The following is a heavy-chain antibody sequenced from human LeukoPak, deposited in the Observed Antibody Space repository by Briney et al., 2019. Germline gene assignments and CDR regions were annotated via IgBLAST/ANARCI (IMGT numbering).Heavy chain of an antibody. J-gene: IGHJ4*02. CDR3: AKPWFGELSHFDY. V-gene: IGHV3-33*06. D-gene: IGHD3-10*01. CDR1: GFTFSSYG. CDR2: IWYDGSNK. Sequence: GRSLRLSCAASGFTFSSYGMHWVRQAPGKGLEWVAVIWYDGSNKYYADSVKGRFTISRDNSKNTLYLQMNSLRAEDTAVYYCAKPWFGELSHFDYWGQGTLVTVSS.